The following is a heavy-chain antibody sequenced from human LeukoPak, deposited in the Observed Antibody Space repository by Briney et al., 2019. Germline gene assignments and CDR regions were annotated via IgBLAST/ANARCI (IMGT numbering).Heavy chain of an antibody. J-gene: IGHJ4*02. V-gene: IGHV3-7*01. CDR2: IKQDGSEK. D-gene: IGHD4-11*01. CDR1: GFTFSTYA. CDR3: ARGYVTSASSAF. Sequence: GGSLRLSCAASGFTFSTYAMSWVRRAPGKGLEWVANIKQDGSEKYYVDSVKGRFTISRDNADNSLFLQMNSLRAEDTAVYYCARGYVTSASSAFWGQGTLVTVSS.